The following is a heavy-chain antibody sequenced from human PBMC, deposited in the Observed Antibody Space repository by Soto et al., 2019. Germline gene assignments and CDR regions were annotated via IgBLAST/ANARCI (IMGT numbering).Heavy chain of an antibody. Sequence: QVQLQESGPGLVKPSETLSLTCTVSGGSISSYYWSWIRQPAGKGLEWIGRIYTSGSTNYNPSLKSRVTMSVDTSKNQFALKLSSVTAADTAVYYCARLGCSGGSCYSYYYYGMDVWGQGTTDTVSS. CDR3: ARLGCSGGSCYSYYYYGMDV. D-gene: IGHD2-15*01. CDR1: GGSISSYY. CDR2: IYTSGST. V-gene: IGHV4-4*07. J-gene: IGHJ6*02.